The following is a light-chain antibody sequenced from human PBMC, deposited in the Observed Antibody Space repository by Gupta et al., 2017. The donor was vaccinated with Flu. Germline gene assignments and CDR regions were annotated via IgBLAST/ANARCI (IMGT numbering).Light chain of an antibody. V-gene: IGKV3-15*01. Sequence: DIVMTQSPSSLSVSPGERATLSCRASQSVSSNLAWYQQRPGKAPRLLIYGASTRASGVPARFSGSGSGTEFTLTINCLQSEDFAIYYCQQYNSCPRTFGQGTKVEIK. CDR2: GAS. CDR1: QSVSSN. CDR3: QQYNSCPRT. J-gene: IGKJ1*01.